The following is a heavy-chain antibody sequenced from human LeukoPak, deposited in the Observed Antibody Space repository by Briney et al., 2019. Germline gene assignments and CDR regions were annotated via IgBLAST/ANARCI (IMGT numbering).Heavy chain of an antibody. V-gene: IGHV3-9*01. CDR1: GFTFDDYA. Sequence: GGSLRLSCAASGFTFDDYAMHWVRQAPGKGLEWVSGISWNSGSIGYADSVRGRFTISRDNAKNSLYLQMNSLRAEDTALYYCAKDLRDGYNINYFDYWGQGTLVTVSS. CDR3: AKDLRDGYNINYFDY. D-gene: IGHD5-24*01. J-gene: IGHJ4*02. CDR2: ISWNSGSI.